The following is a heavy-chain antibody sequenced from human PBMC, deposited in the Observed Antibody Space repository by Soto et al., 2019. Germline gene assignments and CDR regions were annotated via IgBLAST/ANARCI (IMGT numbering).Heavy chain of an antibody. CDR1: GGSISSSNW. V-gene: IGHV4-4*02. CDR3: ARDLLIVGVYRTHYYYYGMDV. J-gene: IGHJ6*02. Sequence: SETLSLTCAVSGGSISSSNWWSWVRQPPGKGLEWIGEIYHSGSTSSHPSLKRRVTISVDKSKNQCSLKLSSVTAADTALYYCARDLLIVGVYRTHYYYYGMDVCGQRTTVTGSS. D-gene: IGHD1-26*01. CDR2: IYHSGST.